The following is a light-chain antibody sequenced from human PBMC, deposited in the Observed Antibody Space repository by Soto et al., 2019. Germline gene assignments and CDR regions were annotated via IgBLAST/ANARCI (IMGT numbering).Light chain of an antibody. CDR1: QSVSSR. CDR3: QHYGSSGT. V-gene: IGKV3-20*01. Sequence: EIVMTQSPDTLSLSPGERATLSCRASQSVSSRLAWYQQKPGQAPRLLISGASSRATGIPDRFSGSGSGTDFTLTITRLEPEDFALYYCQHYGSSGTFGQGTKVDIK. J-gene: IGKJ1*01. CDR2: GAS.